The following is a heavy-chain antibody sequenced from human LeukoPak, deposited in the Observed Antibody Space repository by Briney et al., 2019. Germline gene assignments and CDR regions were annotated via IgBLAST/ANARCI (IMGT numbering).Heavy chain of an antibody. Sequence: PSETLSLTCTVSGGSISSGNHYWSWIRQPPGKGLEWIGYIYNSGSTYYNPSLKSRVTVSLDTSKNQFSLKLSSVTAADTAVYYCARGGGYYDSSGYYTNNDAFDIWGQGTMVTVSS. V-gene: IGHV4-30-4*01. CDR2: IYNSGST. D-gene: IGHD3-22*01. CDR1: GGSISSGNHY. J-gene: IGHJ3*02. CDR3: ARGGGYYDSSGYYTNNDAFDI.